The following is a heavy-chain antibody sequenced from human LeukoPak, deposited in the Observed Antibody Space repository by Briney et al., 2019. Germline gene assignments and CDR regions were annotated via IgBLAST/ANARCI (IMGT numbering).Heavy chain of an antibody. V-gene: IGHV4-61*08. J-gene: IGHJ4*02. CDR2: IYYSGST. CDR1: GASVSSGGYY. CDR3: ARRGGSGRSFDY. D-gene: IGHD3-10*01. Sequence: PSETLSLTCTVSGASVSSGGYYWSGLRQPPGKGLEWIGYIYYSGSTNYNPSLKSRVTISVDTSKNQFSLKVSSVTAADTAVYYCARRGGSGRSFDYWGQGTLVTVSS.